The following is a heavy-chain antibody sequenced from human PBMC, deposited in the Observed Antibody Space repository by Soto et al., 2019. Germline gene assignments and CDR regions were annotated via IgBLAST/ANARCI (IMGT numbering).Heavy chain of an antibody. CDR3: ASSDSVIPTL. J-gene: IGHJ3*01. CDR1: GYTFTYRY. D-gene: IGHD2-21*01. Sequence: QMQLVQSGAEVKKTGSSVKVSCKASGYTFTYRYLHWVRQAPGQALEWMGWITPFNGNTNYAQKFQDRVTITRDRSMSTAYMELSCLRSEDTAMYYCASSDSVIPTLWGQGTMVTVSS. V-gene: IGHV1-45*02. CDR2: ITPFNGNT.